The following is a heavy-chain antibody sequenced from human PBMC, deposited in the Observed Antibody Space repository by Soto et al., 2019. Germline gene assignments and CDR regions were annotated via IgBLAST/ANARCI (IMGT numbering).Heavy chain of an antibody. CDR3: ARDHYYDILTGYPHLAAFDI. D-gene: IGHD3-9*01. CDR2: IYYSGST. V-gene: IGHV4-39*02. J-gene: IGHJ3*02. Sequence: QLQLQESGPGLVKPSETLSLTCTVSGGSISSSSYYWGWIRQPPGKGLEWIGSIYYSGSTYYNPSLKCRITLAVDTSKNQFSLKLSSVTAADTAVYYCARDHYYDILTGYPHLAAFDIWGQGTVVTVSS. CDR1: GGSISSSSYY.